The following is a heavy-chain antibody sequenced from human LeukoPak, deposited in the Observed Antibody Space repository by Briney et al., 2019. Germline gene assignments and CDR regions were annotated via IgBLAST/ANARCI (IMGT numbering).Heavy chain of an antibody. V-gene: IGHV3-74*01. CDR1: GFTFSSYW. J-gene: IGHJ1*01. Sequence: QPGGSLRLSCAASGFTFSSYWMHWVRQAPGKGLVWVSRINSDGSSTSYADSVKGRFTISRDNAKNTLYLQMNSLRAEDTAVYYCARDDYDSSAPIYFQHWGRGTLVTVSS. D-gene: IGHD3-22*01. CDR2: INSDGSST. CDR3: ARDDYDSSAPIYFQH.